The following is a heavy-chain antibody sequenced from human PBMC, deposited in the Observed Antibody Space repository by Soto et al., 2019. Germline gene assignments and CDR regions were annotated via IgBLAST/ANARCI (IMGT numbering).Heavy chain of an antibody. Sequence: QVQLQESGPGLVKPSQTLSLTCTVPGGSISSGDYYWSWIRQPPGKGLEWIGYIYYSGSTYYNPSLESRVTISVDTSKNQFSLQLSSVTAADTAVYYCARAMVGTQNWFDPWGQGTLVTVSS. CDR2: IYYSGST. CDR1: GGSISSGDYY. V-gene: IGHV4-30-4*01. J-gene: IGHJ5*02. CDR3: ARAMVGTQNWFDP. D-gene: IGHD2-21*02.